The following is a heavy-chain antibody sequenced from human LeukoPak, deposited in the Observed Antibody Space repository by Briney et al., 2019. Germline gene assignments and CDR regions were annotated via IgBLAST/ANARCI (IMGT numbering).Heavy chain of an antibody. V-gene: IGHV4-31*03. CDR1: GGSISSGGYY. CDR2: ISYSGST. Sequence: SQTLSLTCTVSGGSISSGGYYWSWIRQHPGEGLEWIGYISYSGSTSYNPSLQSRLTISVDTSKNQFSLKLSSVTAADTAVYYCARGGRGYYDFWSGYYTWPHYGMDVWGQGTTVTVSS. J-gene: IGHJ6*02. D-gene: IGHD3-3*01. CDR3: ARGGRGYYDFWSGYYTWPHYGMDV.